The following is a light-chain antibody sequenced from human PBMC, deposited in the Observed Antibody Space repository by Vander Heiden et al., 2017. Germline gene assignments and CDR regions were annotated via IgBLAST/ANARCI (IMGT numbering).Light chain of an antibody. V-gene: IGKV3-20*01. Sequence: VLPPSPGTLSLSPGERATLSCRARRSVSSSYLAWYQQKPGQAPRLLIYGASSRATGIPDRFSGSGSGTDFTLTISRLEPEDFAVYYCQQYGSLLWTFGQGTKVEIK. CDR2: GAS. J-gene: IGKJ1*01. CDR3: QQYGSLLWT. CDR1: RSVSSSY.